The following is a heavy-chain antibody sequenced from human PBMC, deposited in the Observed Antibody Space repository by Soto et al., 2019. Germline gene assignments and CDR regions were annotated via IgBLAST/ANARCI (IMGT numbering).Heavy chain of an antibody. CDR3: ARVKVRIVTSIFDY. J-gene: IGHJ4*02. Sequence: EVQLVESGGGLVQPGGSLRLSCAASGFTFSDHYMDWVRHAPGRGLEWVGRIRNKANSYTTQYTPSVKGRFTISRDDSENSLYLQMNSMKTEDTAVYYCARVKVRIVTSIFDYWGQGTMVTVSS. CDR1: GFTFSDHY. D-gene: IGHD2-21*02. CDR2: IRNKANSYTT. V-gene: IGHV3-72*01.